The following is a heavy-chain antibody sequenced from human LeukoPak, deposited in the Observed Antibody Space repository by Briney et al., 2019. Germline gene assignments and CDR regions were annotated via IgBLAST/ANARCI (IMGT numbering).Heavy chain of an antibody. V-gene: IGHV3-49*04. CDR3: TRDSVYSYGLSELGY. Sequence: GGSLRLSCTASGFTFGDYAMSWVRQAPGKGLEWVGFIRSKAYGGTTEYAASVKGRFTISRDGSKSIAYLQMNSLKTEDTAVYYCTRDSVYSYGLSELGYWGQGTLVTVSS. J-gene: IGHJ4*02. CDR2: IRSKAYGGTT. CDR1: GFTFGDYA. D-gene: IGHD5-18*01.